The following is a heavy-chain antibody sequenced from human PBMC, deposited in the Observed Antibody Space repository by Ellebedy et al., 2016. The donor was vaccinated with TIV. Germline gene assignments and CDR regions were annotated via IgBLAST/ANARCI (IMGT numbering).Heavy chain of an antibody. J-gene: IGHJ4*02. CDR2: INHSGST. CDR1: GGSFSGYY. D-gene: IGHD2-21*01. Sequence: SETLSLTXAVYGGSFSGYYWSWIRQPPGKGLEWIGEINHSGSTNYNPSLKSRVTISVDTSKNQFSLKLSSVTAADTAVYYCAYSLEYYFDYWGQGTLVTVSS. CDR3: AYSLEYYFDY. V-gene: IGHV4-34*01.